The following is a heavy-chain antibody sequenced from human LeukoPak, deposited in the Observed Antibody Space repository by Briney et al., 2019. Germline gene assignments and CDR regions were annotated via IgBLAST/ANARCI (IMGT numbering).Heavy chain of an antibody. D-gene: IGHD3-10*01. V-gene: IGHV1-18*01. CDR1: GYTFTSYD. Sequence: ASVKVSCKASGYTFTSYDIGWVRQAPGQGLEWMGWISAYNDNTNYAQKLQGRVTMTTDTSTSTAYMDLRSLRSDDTAVYYCARDLRGDYPDYWGQGTLVTVSS. J-gene: IGHJ4*02. CDR2: ISAYNDNT. CDR3: ARDLRGDYPDY.